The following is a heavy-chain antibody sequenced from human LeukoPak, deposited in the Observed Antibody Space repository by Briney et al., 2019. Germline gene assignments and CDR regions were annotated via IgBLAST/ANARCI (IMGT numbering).Heavy chain of an antibody. CDR3: ARGKKYYFDY. Sequence: SETLSLTCGVSGFSIGSGYFWGWIRQSPGKGLEWIGRIYTGGSTNYNPSLKSRVTISVDTSKNQFSLKLSSVTAADTAVYYCARGKKYYFDYWGQGTLVTVSS. CDR2: IYTGGST. V-gene: IGHV4-38-2*01. CDR1: GFSIGSGYF. J-gene: IGHJ4*02.